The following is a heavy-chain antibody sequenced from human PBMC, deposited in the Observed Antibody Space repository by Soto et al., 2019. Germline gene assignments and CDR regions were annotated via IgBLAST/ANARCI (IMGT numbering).Heavy chain of an antibody. V-gene: IGHV3-48*01. J-gene: IGHJ6*03. D-gene: IGHD3-3*01. CDR2: ISSSSSTI. CDR1: GFSFSSYS. Sequence: PGGSLRLSCAASGFSFSSYSMNWVRQAPGKGLEWVSYISSSSSTIYYADSVKGRFTISRDNAKNSLYLQMNSLRAEDTAVYYCARDRGNYITTFGVVSYPTYSMYVCGKGTTVTVSS. CDR3: ARDRGNYITTFGVVSYPTYSMYV.